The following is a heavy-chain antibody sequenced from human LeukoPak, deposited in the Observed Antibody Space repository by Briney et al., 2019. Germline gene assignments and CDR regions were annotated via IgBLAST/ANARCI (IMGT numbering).Heavy chain of an antibody. V-gene: IGHV4-39*07. Sequence: TSETLSLTCTVSGGSISSSSYYWGWIRQPPGKGLEWIGSIYYSGSTYYNPSLKSRVTISVDTSKNQFSLKLSSVTAADTAVYYCARDRRYPDPWGQGTLVTVSS. CDR3: ARDRRYPDP. D-gene: IGHD1-1*01. CDR1: GGSISSSSYY. CDR2: IYYSGST. J-gene: IGHJ5*02.